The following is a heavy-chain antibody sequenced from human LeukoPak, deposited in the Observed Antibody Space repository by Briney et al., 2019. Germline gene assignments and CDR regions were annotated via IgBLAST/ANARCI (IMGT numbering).Heavy chain of an antibody. D-gene: IGHD3-10*01. Sequence: SETLSLTCAVYGGSFSGYYWSWIRQPPGKGLEWIGEINHSGSTNYNPSLKSRVTISVDTSKNQFSLKLSSVTAADTAVYYCAREKIAPNYYYGSGSYYKRARGPYFDYWGQGTLVTVSS. CDR2: INHSGST. J-gene: IGHJ4*02. V-gene: IGHV4-34*01. CDR3: AREKIAPNYYYGSGSYYKRARGPYFDY. CDR1: GGSFSGYY.